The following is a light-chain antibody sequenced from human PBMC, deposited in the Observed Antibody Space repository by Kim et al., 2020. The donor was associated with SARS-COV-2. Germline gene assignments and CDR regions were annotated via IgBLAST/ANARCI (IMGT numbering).Light chain of an antibody. CDR1: QSLSGW. V-gene: IGKV1-5*03. J-gene: IGKJ1*01. Sequence: DIQMTQSPSTLSASVGDRVIITCRASQSLSGWLAWYQQKPGKALKLVIYKTSRLEIGVPSRFSGSGSETEFTLTISSLQPDDFATYYCQQNNHNSTFGQGTKVDIK. CDR2: KTS. CDR3: QQNNHNST.